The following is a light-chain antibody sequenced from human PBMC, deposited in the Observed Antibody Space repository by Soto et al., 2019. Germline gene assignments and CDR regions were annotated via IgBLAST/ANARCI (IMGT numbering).Light chain of an antibody. CDR1: SSDIGRHND. CDR3: SSYRIDTMI. CDR2: DLN. J-gene: IGLJ2*01. Sequence: QSALTQPASVSGSPGQSITFSCTGTSSDIGRHNDVSWYQQFPGKAPKLIIFDLNNRPSGVSSRFSGSKSGNTASLTISGLQAEDEADYYCSSYRIDTMIFGGGTKLTVL. V-gene: IGLV2-14*03.